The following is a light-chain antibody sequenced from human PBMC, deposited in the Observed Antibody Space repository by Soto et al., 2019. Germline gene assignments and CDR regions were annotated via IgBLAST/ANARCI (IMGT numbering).Light chain of an antibody. J-gene: IGKJ5*01. CDR3: QQRQYWPPIT. CDR1: QSVAGS. Sequence: EFVLTQSPATLSLSPGERAILSCRASQSVAGSLAWYQQKPGQAPRLLIYDTSNRATGVPARFSGSGSGTDFTLTISSLEPEVCAIYYCQQRQYWPPITFGQGTRLEIK. V-gene: IGKV3-11*01. CDR2: DTS.